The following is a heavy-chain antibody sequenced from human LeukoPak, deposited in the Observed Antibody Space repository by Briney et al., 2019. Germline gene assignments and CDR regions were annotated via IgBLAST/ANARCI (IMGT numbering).Heavy chain of an antibody. CDR1: GGSISSSSYY. J-gene: IGHJ4*02. CDR3: ATLGEGGWVDY. V-gene: IGHV4-39*01. Sequence: SETLSLTCTVSGGSISSSSYYWGWIRQPPGKGLEWIGSIYYSGSTYYNPSLKSRVTISVDTPKNQFSLKLSSVTAADTAVYYCATLGEGGWVDYWGQGTLVTVSS. CDR2: IYYSGST. D-gene: IGHD3-10*01.